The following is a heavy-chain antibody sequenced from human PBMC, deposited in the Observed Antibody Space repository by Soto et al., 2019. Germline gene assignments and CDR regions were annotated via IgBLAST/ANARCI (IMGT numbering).Heavy chain of an antibody. CDR2: TYYRSKWYN. V-gene: IGHV6-1*01. D-gene: IGHD3-10*01. J-gene: IGHJ6*02. Sequence: QSQTLSLTCAISGDSVSSNSAAWNWIRQSPSRGLEWLGRTYYRSKWYNDYAVSVKSRITINPDTSKNQFSLQLNSVTPEDTAVYYCARDQRYYYGSGSYYYYGMDVWGQGTTVTVSS. CDR1: GDSVSSNSAA. CDR3: ARDQRYYYGSGSYYYYGMDV.